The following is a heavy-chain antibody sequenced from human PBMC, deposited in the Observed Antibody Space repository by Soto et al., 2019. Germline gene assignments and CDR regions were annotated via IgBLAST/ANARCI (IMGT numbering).Heavy chain of an antibody. CDR1: EFTFSSSW. J-gene: IGHJ5*02. CDR2: MNSAGNFI. Sequence: WGSLRLSCVVSEFTFSSSWSSWVRPGPGNGRVVVSNMNSAGNFISYADSVKGRFTPSRDNAKNKLYLQMNRLRVEDTALYYCVTGWSESWGQGTLVTVSS. D-gene: IGHD2-15*01. CDR3: VTGWSES. V-gene: IGHV3-74*01.